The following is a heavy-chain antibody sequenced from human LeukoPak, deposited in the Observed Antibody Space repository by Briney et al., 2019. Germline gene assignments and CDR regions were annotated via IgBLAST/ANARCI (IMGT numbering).Heavy chain of an antibody. CDR3: AREERLRWTAY. CDR2: IKRDGSEK. D-gene: IGHD4-23*01. CDR1: GFTFSSYS. J-gene: IGHJ4*02. V-gene: IGHV3-7*03. Sequence: GGSLRLSCAASGFTFSSYSMNWVRQAPGKGLEWVANIKRDGSEKYYVDSVKGRFTISRDNAKNSLYLQMNSLRAEDTAVYYCAREERLRWTAYWGQGTLVTVSS.